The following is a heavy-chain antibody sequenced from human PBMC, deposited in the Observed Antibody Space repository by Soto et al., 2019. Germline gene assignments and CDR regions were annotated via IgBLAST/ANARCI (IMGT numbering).Heavy chain of an antibody. CDR3: ARQIYDSATAPNFQYYFDS. CDR1: GYSFAGYW. V-gene: IGHV5-10-1*01. J-gene: IGHJ4*02. D-gene: IGHD2-15*01. CDR2: IDPSDSQA. Sequence: GESLKISCKGSGYSFAGYWITWVRQKPGKGLEWMGRIDPSDSQAYYSPSFRGHVTISATKSITTVFLQWSSLRASDTAMYYRARQIYDSATAPNFQYYFDSWGPGTPVTVPS.